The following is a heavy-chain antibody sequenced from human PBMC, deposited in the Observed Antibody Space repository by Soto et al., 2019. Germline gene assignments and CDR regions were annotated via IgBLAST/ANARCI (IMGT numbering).Heavy chain of an antibody. CDR1: GGTFSSYA. CDR2: IIPIFGTA. J-gene: IGHJ4*02. V-gene: IGHV1-69*13. D-gene: IGHD4-4*01. CDR3: AREGDPTTFDY. Sequence: GASVKVSCKASGGTFSSYAISWVRQAPGQGLEWMGGIIPIFGTANHAQKFQGRVTITADESTSTAYMELSSLRSEDTAVYYCAREGDPTTFDYWGQGTLVTVSS.